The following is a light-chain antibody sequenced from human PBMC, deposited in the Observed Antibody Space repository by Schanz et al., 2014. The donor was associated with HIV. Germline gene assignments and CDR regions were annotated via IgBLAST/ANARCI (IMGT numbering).Light chain of an antibody. V-gene: IGLV1-51*01. CDR1: SSNLGTNF. J-gene: IGLJ3*02. Sequence: QSVLTQPPSMSGAPGQRVTISCTGGSSNLGTNFQVHWYQQLPGTAPKLLIYDNNKRPSGTPDRFSGSKFGTSATLGLTGLQPGDEADYFCGTWDTSLTAWVFGGGTKLTVL. CDR3: GTWDTSLTAWV. CDR2: DNN.